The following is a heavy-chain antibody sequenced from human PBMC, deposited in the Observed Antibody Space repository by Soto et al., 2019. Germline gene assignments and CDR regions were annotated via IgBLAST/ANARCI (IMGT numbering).Heavy chain of an antibody. CDR2: IIPIFGTA. J-gene: IGHJ5*02. Sequence: ASVKVSCKASGGTFSSYAISWVRQAPGQGLEWMGGIIPIFGTANYAQKFQGRVTITADESTSTAHMELSSLRSEDTAVYYCARVSGGSYGWFDPWGQGTLVTVSS. CDR1: GGTFSSYA. D-gene: IGHD1-26*01. V-gene: IGHV1-69*13. CDR3: ARVSGGSYGWFDP.